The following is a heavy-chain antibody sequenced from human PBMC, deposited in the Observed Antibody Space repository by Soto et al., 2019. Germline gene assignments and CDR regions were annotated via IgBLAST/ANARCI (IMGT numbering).Heavy chain of an antibody. CDR2: ISQDGRGT. Sequence: EVQLVESGGALVQPGGSLSLSCAASGFTFDTFGMSWVRQAPEKGLERVARISQDGRGTHYVDSAKGRFIISIDNSENSLYLKKNNLRAEDTAVYYSVGWGAGSHWGQGALVSVSA. V-gene: IGHV3-7*01. J-gene: IGHJ4*02. D-gene: IGHD1-1*01. CDR3: VGWGAGSH. CDR1: GFTFDTFG.